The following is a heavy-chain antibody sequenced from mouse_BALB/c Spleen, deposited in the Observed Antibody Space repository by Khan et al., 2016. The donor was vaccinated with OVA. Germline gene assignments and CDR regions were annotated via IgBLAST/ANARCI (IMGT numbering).Heavy chain of an antibody. V-gene: IGHV5-6*01. D-gene: IGHD1-1*01. CDR2: VSTGGGYT. J-gene: IGHJ3*01. CDR1: GFTFSTYG. CDR3: ARLAYYYDSEGFAY. Sequence: EVKLLESGGDLVKPGGSLKLSCAASGFTFSTYGMSWVRQTPDKRLEWVATVSTGGGYTYYPDSVKGRFTISRDNAKNTLYLQMSSLKSEDTAMFYCARLAYYYDSEGFAYWGQGTLVTGSA.